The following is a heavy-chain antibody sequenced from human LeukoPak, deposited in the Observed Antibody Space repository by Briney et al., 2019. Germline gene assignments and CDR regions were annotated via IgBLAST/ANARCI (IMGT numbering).Heavy chain of an antibody. V-gene: IGHV4-34*01. J-gene: IGHJ6*02. Sequence: PSETLSLTCAVYGGSFSGYYWSWIRQPPGKGLEWIGEINHSGSTNYNPSLKSRVTISVDTSKNQFSLKLSSVTAADTAVYYCAREAHYYGSGSYYNVKDFYYYGMDVWGQGTTVTVSS. CDR2: INHSGST. CDR1: GGSFSGYY. D-gene: IGHD3-10*01. CDR3: AREAHYYGSGSYYNVKDFYYYGMDV.